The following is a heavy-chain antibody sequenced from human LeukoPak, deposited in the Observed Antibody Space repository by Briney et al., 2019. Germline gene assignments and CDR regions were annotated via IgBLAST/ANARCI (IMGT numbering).Heavy chain of an antibody. CDR3: AKDQPTDGYNSI. Sequence: GGSLRLSCEASGFIFSNCAMSWLRQAPGKGLEWVSTIHDRYYYADSVKGRFTISRDNSRSTLYLQMDSLRAEDTAVYYCAKDQPTDGYNSIWGRGTLVTVSS. J-gene: IGHJ4*02. CDR1: GFIFSNCA. D-gene: IGHD5-24*01. V-gene: IGHV3-23*01. CDR2: IHDRY.